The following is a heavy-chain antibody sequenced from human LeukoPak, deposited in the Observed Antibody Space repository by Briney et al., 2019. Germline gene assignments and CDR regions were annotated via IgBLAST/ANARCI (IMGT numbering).Heavy chain of an antibody. J-gene: IGHJ3*02. D-gene: IGHD3-3*01. CDR1: GYTFTGYY. CDR2: INPNSGGT. Sequence: ASVKVSCKASGYTFTGYYMNWVRQAPGQGLEWMGWINPNSGGTNYAQKFQGRVTMTRDTSISTAYMELSSLRSDDTAVYYCARHGRFYDAFDIWGQGTMVTVSS. CDR3: ARHGRFYDAFDI. V-gene: IGHV1-2*02.